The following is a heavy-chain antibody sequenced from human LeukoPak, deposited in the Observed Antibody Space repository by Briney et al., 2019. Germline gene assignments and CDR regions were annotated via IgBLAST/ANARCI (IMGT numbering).Heavy chain of an antibody. D-gene: IGHD3-22*01. Sequence: GGSLRLSCAASGFTFSTYSMNWVRQAPGKGLEWVSSISSSNSYIYYADSVKGRFTISRDNAKNSLFLQMNSLRAEDTALYYCARGLMGGYPHFDYWGQGTLVTVSS. V-gene: IGHV3-21*04. CDR1: GFTFSTYS. J-gene: IGHJ4*02. CDR2: ISSSNSYI. CDR3: ARGLMGGYPHFDY.